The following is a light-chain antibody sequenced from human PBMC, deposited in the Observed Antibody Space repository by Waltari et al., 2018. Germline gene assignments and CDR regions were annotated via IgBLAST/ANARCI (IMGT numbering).Light chain of an antibody. CDR1: QGISSN. Sequence: AIRMTQSPSSFSASTGDRVTITCRATQGISSNLAWYQQKPGEAPKLLIYAASTLRSGVPSRFSGSGSGTDFTLTINCLQSEDFATYYCQQYFSYPYTFGQGTKLEIK. CDR3: QQYFSYPYT. J-gene: IGKJ2*01. V-gene: IGKV1-8*01. CDR2: AAS.